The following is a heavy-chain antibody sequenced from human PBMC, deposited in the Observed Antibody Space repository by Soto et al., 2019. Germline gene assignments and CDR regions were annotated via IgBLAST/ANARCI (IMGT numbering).Heavy chain of an antibody. Sequence: GGSLRLSCAASGFTFSSYGMHWVRQAPGKGLEWVAVISYDGSNKYYADSVKGRFTISRDNSKNTLYLQMNSLSADDTAVYYCATLQLAGPDYWGQGTLVTVSS. J-gene: IGHJ4*02. CDR3: ATLQLAGPDY. CDR1: GFTFSSYG. V-gene: IGHV3-30*03. D-gene: IGHD6-19*01. CDR2: ISYDGSNK.